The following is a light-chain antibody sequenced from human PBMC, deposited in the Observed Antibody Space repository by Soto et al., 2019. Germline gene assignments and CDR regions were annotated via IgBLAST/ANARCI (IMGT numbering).Light chain of an antibody. J-gene: IGKJ4*01. CDR2: GTS. CDR3: QQYNDLLT. Sequence: EIVMTQSPATLSVSPGERATLSCRASQSVSSNLAWYQQKPGQAPRLLLYGTSTRATGIPARFSGSGSGTKCSLTISSLPSEDFAVYYCQQYNDLLTFGGGTRWIS. CDR1: QSVSSN. V-gene: IGKV3-15*01.